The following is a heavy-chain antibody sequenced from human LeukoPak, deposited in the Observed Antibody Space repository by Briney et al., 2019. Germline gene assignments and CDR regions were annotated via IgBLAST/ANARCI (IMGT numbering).Heavy chain of an antibody. J-gene: IGHJ6*03. V-gene: IGHV3-21*01. Sequence: GGSLRLSCAVSGFTFSSYTMNWVRQAPGKGLEWVASISSSSSYIYYVDSVKGRFTISRDNAKKSLYLQMNSLRAEDTALYYCARDGDTALTRGYYYYMDVWGKGTTVTVSS. D-gene: IGHD4-23*01. CDR3: ARDGDTALTRGYYYYMDV. CDR2: ISSSSSYI. CDR1: GFTFSSYT.